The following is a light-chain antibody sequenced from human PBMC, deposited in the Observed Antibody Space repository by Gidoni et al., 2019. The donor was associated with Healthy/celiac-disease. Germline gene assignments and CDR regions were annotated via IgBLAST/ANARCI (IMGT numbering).Light chain of an antibody. Sequence: ETVMPQPPATLPVSPGERATLSCRASQSVSSNLAWYQQKPGQAPRLLIYGASTRATGIPARFSGSGSGTEFTLTISSLQSEDFAVYYCQQYNNWPPLYTFGQGTKLEIK. CDR1: QSVSSN. CDR3: QQYNNWPPLYT. J-gene: IGKJ2*01. V-gene: IGKV3-15*01. CDR2: GAS.